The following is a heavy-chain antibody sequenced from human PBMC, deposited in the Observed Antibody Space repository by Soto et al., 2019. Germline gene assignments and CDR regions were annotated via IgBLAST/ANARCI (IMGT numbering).Heavy chain of an antibody. J-gene: IGHJ4*02. CDR2: IIPIFGTA. D-gene: IGHD3-16*02. V-gene: IGHV1-69*01. Sequence: ASVKVSCKASGGTFSSYAISWVRQAPGQGLEWMGGIIPIFGTANYAQKFQGRVTITADESTSTAYMELSSLRSEDTDVYYCAGEDYDYVWGSYRDLDYWGQGTLVTVSS. CDR3: AGEDYDYVWGSYRDLDY. CDR1: GGTFSSYA.